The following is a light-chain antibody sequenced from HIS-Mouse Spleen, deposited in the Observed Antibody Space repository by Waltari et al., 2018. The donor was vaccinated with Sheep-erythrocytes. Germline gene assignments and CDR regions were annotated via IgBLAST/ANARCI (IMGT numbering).Light chain of an antibody. Sequence: EIVLTQSPGTLSLSPGERATLSCRASQSVSSSYLAWYQQKPGQAPRLLIYGASSRATGIPDRFSGSGSVTDFTLTISRLEPEDVAVYYCQQYGSSRQQTFTFGPGTKVDIK. CDR1: QSVSSSY. CDR3: QQYGSSRQQTFT. J-gene: IGKJ3*01. CDR2: GAS. V-gene: IGKV3-20*01.